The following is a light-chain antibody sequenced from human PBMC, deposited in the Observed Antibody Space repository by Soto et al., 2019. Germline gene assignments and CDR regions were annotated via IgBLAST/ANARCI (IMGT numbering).Light chain of an antibody. J-gene: IGKJ4*01. V-gene: IGKV3-11*01. CDR1: QSVGSF. Sequence: EIVLTQSPATLSLSPGERATLSCRASQSVGSFLAWYQQKPGQAPRLLIYDASNRATGIPARFSGGGSGTDFTLTISSLEPEDFSVDYCLQRSDWPLTFGGGTKVEIK. CDR2: DAS. CDR3: LQRSDWPLT.